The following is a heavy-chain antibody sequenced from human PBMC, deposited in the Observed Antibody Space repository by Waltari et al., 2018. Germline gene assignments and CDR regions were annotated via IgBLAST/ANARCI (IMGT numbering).Heavy chain of an antibody. CDR3: ARLLYGSRGY. CDR2: VYGDSGGT. V-gene: IGHV4-59*02. Sequence: QMQLQESGPGLVKPSETLSLTCAVSGGSVRSNYWTWIRQPPGKGLEWIGYVYGDSGGTNYIPSLKNRVTISTDTSKNQFSLRLTSMTAADTAVYYCARLLYGSRGYWGQGVLVTVSS. J-gene: IGHJ4*02. CDR1: GGSVRSNY. D-gene: IGHD2-15*01.